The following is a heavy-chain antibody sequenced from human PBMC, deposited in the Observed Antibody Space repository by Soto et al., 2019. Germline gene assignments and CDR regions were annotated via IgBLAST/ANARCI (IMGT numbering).Heavy chain of an antibody. Sequence: GASVKVSCKASGGTFSSYAISWVRQAPGQGLEWMGGIITIFGTASYAQKFQGRVTITADESTSTAYMELSSLRSEDTAVYYCARDHCSSTSCYYYYYGMDVWGQGTTVTVSS. CDR2: IITIFGTA. CDR3: ARDHCSSTSCYYYYYGMDV. V-gene: IGHV1-69*13. CDR1: GGTFSSYA. J-gene: IGHJ6*02. D-gene: IGHD2-2*01.